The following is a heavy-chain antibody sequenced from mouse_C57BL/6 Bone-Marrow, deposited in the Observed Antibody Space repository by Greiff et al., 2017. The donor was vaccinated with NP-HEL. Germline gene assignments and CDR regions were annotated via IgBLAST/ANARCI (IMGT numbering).Heavy chain of an antibody. CDR2: ISSGGSYT. J-gene: IGHJ2*01. D-gene: IGHD2-5*01. CDR3: ARHYYSNYFDY. Sequence: EVQGVESGGDLVKPGGSLKLSCAASGFTFSSYGMSWFRQTPDKRLEWVATISSGGSYTYYPDSVKGRFTISRDNAKNTLYLQMSSLKSEDTAIYYCARHYYSNYFDYWGQGTTLTVSS. V-gene: IGHV5-6*01. CDR1: GFTFSSYG.